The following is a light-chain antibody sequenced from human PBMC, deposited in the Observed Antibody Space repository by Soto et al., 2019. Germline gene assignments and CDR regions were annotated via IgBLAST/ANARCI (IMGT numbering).Light chain of an antibody. Sequence: QSALTQPASVSGSPGQSITISCTGTSSDVGGYNYVSWYQQHPGKASKLMIYDVSNRPSGVSNRFSGSKSGKTASLTISGLQAEDEADYYCSSYTSSSTLVVFGGGTKLTVL. CDR2: DVS. CDR1: SSDVGGYNY. J-gene: IGLJ2*01. V-gene: IGLV2-14*01. CDR3: SSYTSSSTLVV.